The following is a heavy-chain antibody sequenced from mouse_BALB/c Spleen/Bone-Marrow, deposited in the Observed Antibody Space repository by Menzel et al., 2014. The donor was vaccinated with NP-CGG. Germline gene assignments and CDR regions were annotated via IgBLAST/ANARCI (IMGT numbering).Heavy chain of an antibody. V-gene: IGHV1-69*02. CDR3: ARRDYGIRENYYAMDY. J-gene: IGHJ4*01. CDR2: IDPSDSYT. CDR1: GYTFTSYW. D-gene: IGHD1-2*01. Sequence: VQLQQSGAELVKPGASVKLSCKASGYTFTSYWMHWVKQRPGQGLEWIGEIDPSDSYTNYNQKFKGKATLTVDKSSSTAYMQLSSLTSEDSAVYYCARRDYGIRENYYAMDYWGQGTSVTVSS.